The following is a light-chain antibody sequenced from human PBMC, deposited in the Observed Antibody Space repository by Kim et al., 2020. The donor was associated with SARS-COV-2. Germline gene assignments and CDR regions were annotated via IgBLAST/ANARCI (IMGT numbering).Light chain of an antibody. CDR2: GKN. J-gene: IGLJ1*01. V-gene: IGLV3-19*01. CDR3: NSRDSSGDHV. CDR1: RLRGFS. Sequence: VALGQTVRITCQGARLRGFSPSWYQQKPGQAPVLVIYGKNNRPAGIPDRFSGSSSGDTASLTITGAQAEDEADYYCNSRDSSGDHVFGLGTKVTVL.